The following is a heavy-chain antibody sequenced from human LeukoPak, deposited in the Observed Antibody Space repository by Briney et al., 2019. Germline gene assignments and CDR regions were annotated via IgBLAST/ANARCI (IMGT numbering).Heavy chain of an antibody. V-gene: IGHV3-11*04. J-gene: IGHJ6*04. Sequence: GGSLRLSCVVSGFSFSNIYMTWIRQTPGKGLESLAYISGSGSDIYYADSVKGRFTISRDNAKNSLYLQMNSLRAEDTAVYYCAELGITMIGGVWGKGTTVTISS. CDR1: GFSFSNIY. CDR2: ISGSGSDI. D-gene: IGHD3-10*02. CDR3: AELGITMIGGV.